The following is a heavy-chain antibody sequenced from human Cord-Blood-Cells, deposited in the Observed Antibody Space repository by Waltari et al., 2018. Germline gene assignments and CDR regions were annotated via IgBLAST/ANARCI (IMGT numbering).Heavy chain of an antibody. CDR1: GYTLTELS. V-gene: IGHV1-24*01. CDR2: FDPEDGET. D-gene: IGHD3-10*01. Sequence: QAQLVQSGAEVKKHGASVTVSCKVSGYTLTELSMHCVRQAPGKGLEWMGGFDPEDGETIYAQKFQGRVTMTEDTSTDTAYMELSSLRSEDTAVYYCATRKPRFQGVIDYWGQGTLVTVSS. CDR3: ATRKPRFQGVIDY. J-gene: IGHJ4*02.